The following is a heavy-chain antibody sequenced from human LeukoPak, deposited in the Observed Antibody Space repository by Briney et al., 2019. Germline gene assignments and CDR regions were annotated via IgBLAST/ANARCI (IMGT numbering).Heavy chain of an antibody. CDR3: SRGGGDSYGHNGFDT. D-gene: IGHD5-18*01. V-gene: IGHV4-59*07. Sequence: PSDTLSLTCIVSGVSISSYYWSWMRQPPGKGLEWIGYIYYSGSTNYNASIMSRVTISVGTSKNQISLKLSSVTAADTAVYYCSRGGGDSYGHNGFDTWGQGTLVTVSS. CDR2: IYYSGST. CDR1: GVSISSYY. J-gene: IGHJ5*02.